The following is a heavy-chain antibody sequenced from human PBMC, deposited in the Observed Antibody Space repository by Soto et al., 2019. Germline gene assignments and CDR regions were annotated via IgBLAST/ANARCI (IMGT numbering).Heavy chain of an antibody. J-gene: IGHJ6*04. Sequence: GESLKISCKGSGYSFTSYWISWVRQMPGKGLEWMGRIDPSDSYTNYSPSFQGHVTISADKSISTAYLQWSSLKASDTAMYYCARQETTVTIVRERYGMDVWGKGTTVIV. CDR3: ARQETTVTIVRERYGMDV. CDR2: IDPSDSYT. V-gene: IGHV5-10-1*01. D-gene: IGHD4-4*01. CDR1: GYSFTSYW.